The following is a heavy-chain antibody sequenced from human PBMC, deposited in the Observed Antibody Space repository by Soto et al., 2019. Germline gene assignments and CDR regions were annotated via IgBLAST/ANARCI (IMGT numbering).Heavy chain of an antibody. J-gene: IGHJ4*02. V-gene: IGHV4-4*02. CDR3: ATFFDS. CDR2: IFHTGTT. CDR1: GGSLIRTNW. Sequence: QVQLQESGPGLVTPSGTLSLTCTVSGGSLIRTNWWTWVRQPPGERLEWIGEIFHTGTTSYNPSLKSRVTISIDKSKNQFSLKLNSVTAADTAVYYCATFFDSWGRGIVVTVSS.